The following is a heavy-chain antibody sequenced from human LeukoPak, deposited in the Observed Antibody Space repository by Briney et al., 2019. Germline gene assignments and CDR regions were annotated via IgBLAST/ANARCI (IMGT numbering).Heavy chain of an antibody. CDR3: ARLGIRGPYHDAFDI. CDR1: GFTFSSYG. J-gene: IGHJ3*02. Sequence: GGSLRLSCAASGFTFSSYGMHWVRQAPGKGLEWVAFIRYDGSNKYYADSVKGRFTISRDNSKNTLYLQMNSLRAEDTAVYYCARLGIRGPYHDAFDIWGQGTMVTVSS. CDR2: IRYDGSNK. V-gene: IGHV3-30*02. D-gene: IGHD3-16*01.